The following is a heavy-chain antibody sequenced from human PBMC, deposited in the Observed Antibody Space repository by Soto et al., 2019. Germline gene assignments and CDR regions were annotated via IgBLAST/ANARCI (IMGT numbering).Heavy chain of an antibody. Sequence: QVQLVQSGAEVKKPGASVKVSCKASGYTFTSYGISWVRQAPGQGLEWMGWVSAYNGNTNYAQKLQGRVTMTTDTSPSPAYMEVRSLRADDKAGYYCARTGGIAAAGPFEYWGQGTLVTVSS. CDR3: ARTGGIAAAGPFEY. D-gene: IGHD6-13*01. V-gene: IGHV1-18*01. CDR1: GYTFTSYG. J-gene: IGHJ4*02. CDR2: VSAYNGNT.